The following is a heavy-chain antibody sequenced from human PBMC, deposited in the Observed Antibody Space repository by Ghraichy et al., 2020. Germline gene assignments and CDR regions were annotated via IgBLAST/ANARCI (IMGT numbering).Heavy chain of an antibody. V-gene: IGHV3-30*18. CDR2: ISHDGSVK. D-gene: IGHD6-13*01. CDR3: AKEGDAYSSRRTDY. J-gene: IGHJ4*02. CDR1: GFTFRNYG. Sequence: GGSLRLSCAASGFTFRNYGMHWVRQAPGKGLEWVAVISHDGSVKYYADSVKGRFTISRDSSGNTLYLQMNSLRAEDTAVYYCAKEGDAYSSRRTDYWGQGTLVTVSS.